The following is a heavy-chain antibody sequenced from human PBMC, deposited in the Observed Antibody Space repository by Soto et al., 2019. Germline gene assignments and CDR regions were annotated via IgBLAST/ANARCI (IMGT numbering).Heavy chain of an antibody. D-gene: IGHD3-3*01. CDR3: ANNYDFWSGYYPTFDY. V-gene: IGHV3-23*01. CDR2: ISGSGGST. Sequence: GGSLRLSCAASGFTFSSYAMSWVRQAPGKGLEWVSAISGSGGSTYYADSVKGRFTISRDNSKNTLYLQMNSLRAEDTAVYYCANNYDFWSGYYPTFDYWGQGTLVTVSS. J-gene: IGHJ4*02. CDR1: GFTFSSYA.